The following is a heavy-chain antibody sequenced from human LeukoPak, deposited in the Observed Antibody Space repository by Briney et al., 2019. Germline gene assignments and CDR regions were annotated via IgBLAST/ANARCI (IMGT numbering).Heavy chain of an antibody. J-gene: IGHJ4*02. D-gene: IGHD4-17*01. CDR3: ATSLLRDYGDYEGYFDY. CDR2: ISGSGGST. Sequence: GGSLRLSYAASGFTFSTYPMHWVRQAPGKGLEWVSAISGSGGSTYYADSVKGRFTISRDNSKNTLYLQMNSLRAEDTAVYYCATSLLRDYGDYEGYFDYWGQGTLVTVSS. V-gene: IGHV3-23*01. CDR1: GFTFSTYP.